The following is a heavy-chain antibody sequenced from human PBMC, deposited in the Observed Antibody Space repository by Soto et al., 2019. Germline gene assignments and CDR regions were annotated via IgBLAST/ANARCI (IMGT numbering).Heavy chain of an antibody. D-gene: IGHD5-12*01. V-gene: IGHV1-69*13. J-gene: IGHJ4*02. CDR3: ARVGRDGYNRPHFDY. CDR2: IIPIFGTA. Sequence: ASVKVSCKASGGTFSSYAISWVRQAPGQGLEWMGGIIPIFGTANYAQKFQGRVTITADESTSTAYMELSSLRSEDTAVYYCARVGRDGYNRPHFDYWGQGXLGTVPQ. CDR1: GGTFSSYA.